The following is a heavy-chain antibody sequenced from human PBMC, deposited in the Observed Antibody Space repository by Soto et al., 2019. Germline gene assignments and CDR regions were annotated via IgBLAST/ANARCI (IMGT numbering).Heavy chain of an antibody. CDR3: ARLTYGSSSPIPRGYYFDY. D-gene: IGHD6-13*01. CDR1: GGSISSGGYY. CDR2: IYYSGST. J-gene: IGHJ4*02. Sequence: SETLSLTCTVSGGSISSGGYYWSWIRQHPGKGLEWIGYIYYSGSTYYNPSLKSRVTISVDTSKNQFSLKLSSVTAADTAVYYCARLTYGSSSPIPRGYYFDYWGQGTLVTVSS. V-gene: IGHV4-31*03.